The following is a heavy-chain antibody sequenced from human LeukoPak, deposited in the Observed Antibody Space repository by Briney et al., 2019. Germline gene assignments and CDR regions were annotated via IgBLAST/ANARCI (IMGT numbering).Heavy chain of an antibody. D-gene: IGHD3-22*01. Sequence: GGSLRLSCAASGFTVSGNYMRWVRQAPGKGLEWVSAISGSGGSTYYADSVKGRFTISRDNSKNTLYLQMNSLRAEDTAVYYCAKSEDSSGYYQLFFDYWGQGTLVTVSS. V-gene: IGHV3-23*01. J-gene: IGHJ4*02. CDR3: AKSEDSSGYYQLFFDY. CDR2: ISGSGGST. CDR1: GFTVSGNY.